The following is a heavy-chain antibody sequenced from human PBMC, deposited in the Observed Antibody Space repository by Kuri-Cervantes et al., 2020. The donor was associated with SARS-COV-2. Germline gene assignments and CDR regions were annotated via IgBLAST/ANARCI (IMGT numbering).Heavy chain of an antibody. D-gene: IGHD3-22*01. J-gene: IGHJ4*02. CDR2: IYTSGST. CDR1: GGSISSGSYY. Sequence: SQTLSLTCTVSGGSISSGSYYWSWIRQPAGKGLEWIGRIYTSGSTNYNPSLKGRVTISVDTSKNQFSLKLSSVTAADTAVYYCARVYYDSSGYYSGFDYWGQGTLVTVSS. V-gene: IGHV4-61*02. CDR3: ARVYYDSSGYYSGFDY.